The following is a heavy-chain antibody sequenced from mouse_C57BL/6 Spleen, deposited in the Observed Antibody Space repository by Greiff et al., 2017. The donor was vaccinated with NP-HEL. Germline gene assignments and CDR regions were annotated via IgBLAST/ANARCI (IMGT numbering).Heavy chain of an antibody. CDR3: RRKVYDGYAMDY. D-gene: IGHD2-3*01. J-gene: IGHJ4*01. CDR1: GYTFTDYE. Sequence: QVQLQQSGAELVRPGASVTLSCKASGYTFTDYEMHWVKQTPVHGLEWIGAIDPETGGTAYNQKFKGKAILTADKSSSTAYMELRSLTSEDSAVYYCRRKVYDGYAMDYWGQGTSVTVSS. CDR2: IDPETGGT. V-gene: IGHV1-15*01.